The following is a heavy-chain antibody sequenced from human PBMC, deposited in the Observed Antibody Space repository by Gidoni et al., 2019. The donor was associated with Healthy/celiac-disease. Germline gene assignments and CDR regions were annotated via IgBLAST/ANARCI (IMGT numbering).Heavy chain of an antibody. J-gene: IGHJ4*02. V-gene: IGHV3-48*04. D-gene: IGHD3-22*01. CDR3: ARMSDSSGRPHY. Sequence: EVQLVESGGGLVQPGGSLRLSCAASGSTFSSYSMNWVRQAPGKGLEWVAYISSSSSTIYYADSVKGRFTISRDNAKNSLYLQMNSLRAEDTAVYYCARMSDSSGRPHYWGQGTLVTVSS. CDR1: GSTFSSYS. CDR2: ISSSSSTI.